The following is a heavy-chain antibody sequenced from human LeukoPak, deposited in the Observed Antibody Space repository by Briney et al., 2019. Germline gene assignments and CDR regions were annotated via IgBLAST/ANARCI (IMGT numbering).Heavy chain of an antibody. Sequence: PGRSLRLSCAASGFTFSSNYMSWVRQAPGKGLEWVSVIYSGGSTYYADSVKGRFTISRDNPKNTLYLQMNSLRAEDTAVYYCAREGGYGDYVYAFDIWGQGAMVTVSS. CDR3: AREGGYGDYVYAFDI. J-gene: IGHJ3*02. D-gene: IGHD4-17*01. CDR2: IYSGGST. CDR1: GFTFSSNY. V-gene: IGHV3-53*01.